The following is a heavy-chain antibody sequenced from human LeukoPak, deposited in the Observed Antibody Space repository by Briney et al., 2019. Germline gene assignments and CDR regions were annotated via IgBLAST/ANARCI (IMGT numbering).Heavy chain of an antibody. D-gene: IGHD3-3*01. J-gene: IGHJ4*02. Sequence: PSETLSLTCTVSGGSISSGGYYWSWIRQHPGKGLEWIGYIYYSGSAYYNPSLKSRVTISIDTSQNKFSLKLRSVTAADTAMYYCARGKYYGDSDFWGQGTLVIVSS. CDR1: GGSISSGGYY. V-gene: IGHV4-31*03. CDR2: IYYSGSA. CDR3: ARGKYYGDSDF.